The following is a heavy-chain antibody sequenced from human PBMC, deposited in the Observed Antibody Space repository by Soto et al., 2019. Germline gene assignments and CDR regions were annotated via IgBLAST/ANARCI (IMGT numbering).Heavy chain of an antibody. CDR2: IFHNGAT. CDR3: ASRPSNFDF. J-gene: IGHJ4*02. Sequence: QVQLQESGPGLVKPSGTLSLTCAVSGGSIINSDWWSWVRQPPGKGLEWIGEIFHNGATNYNLSLKSRVTISVDKSKNQFSLNLTSVTAADTAVYYCASRPSNFDFWGQGTLVTVSS. V-gene: IGHV4-4*02. CDR1: GGSIINSDW.